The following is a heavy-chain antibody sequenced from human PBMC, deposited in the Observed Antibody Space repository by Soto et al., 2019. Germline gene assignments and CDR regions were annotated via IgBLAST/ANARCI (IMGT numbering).Heavy chain of an antibody. D-gene: IGHD3-22*01. V-gene: IGHV3-21*01. CDR3: ARGAYYYDSSGYFN. Sequence: GSXRCSCGSSGFTFSSYSMNWVRQAPGKGLEWVSSISSSSSYIYYADSVKGRFSISRDNAKNSLYLQMNSLRAEDTAVYYCARGAYYYDSSGYFNWGQGTLVTVYS. CDR1: GFTFSSYS. J-gene: IGHJ4*02. CDR2: ISSSSSYI.